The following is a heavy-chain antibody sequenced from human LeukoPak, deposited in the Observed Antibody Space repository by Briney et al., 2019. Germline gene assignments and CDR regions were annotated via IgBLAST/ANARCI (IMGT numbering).Heavy chain of an antibody. V-gene: IGHV4-61*02. CDR3: AVRAAGGYCSGGSCYYPDAFDI. CDR1: GGSISSGSYY. CDR2: IYTSGST. D-gene: IGHD2-15*01. J-gene: IGHJ3*02. Sequence: SETLSLTCTVSGGSISSGSYYWSWIRQPAGKGLEWIGRIYTSGSTNYNPPLKSRVTISVDTSKNQFSLKLSSVTAADTAVYYCAVRAAGGYCSGGSCYYPDAFDIWGQGTMVTVSS.